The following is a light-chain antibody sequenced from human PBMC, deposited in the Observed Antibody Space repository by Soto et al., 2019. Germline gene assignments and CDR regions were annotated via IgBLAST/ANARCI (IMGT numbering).Light chain of an antibody. CDR1: SSDVGGYNY. CDR2: EVS. CDR3: SSYAGSNNFV. V-gene: IGLV2-8*01. J-gene: IGLJ1*01. Sequence: QSALTQPPSESGSPGQSVTISCTGTSSDVGGYNYVSWYQQHPGKAPKLMIYEVSKRPSGVPDRFSGSKSGNTASLTVSGLQAEDEADYYCSSYAGSNNFVFGTGTKVTAL.